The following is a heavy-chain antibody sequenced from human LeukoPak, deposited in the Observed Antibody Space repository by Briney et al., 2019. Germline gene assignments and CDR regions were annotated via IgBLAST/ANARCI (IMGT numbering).Heavy chain of an antibody. CDR2: ISYDGSNK. CDR1: GFTFSSYA. Sequence: GGSLRLSCAASGFTFSSYAMHWVRQAPGKGLEWVAVISYDGSNKYYADSVKGRFTISRENSKNTLYLQMNSLRAEDTAVYYCARDYSNYLYYYYGMDVWGQGTTVTVSS. V-gene: IGHV3-30-3*01. CDR3: ARDYSNYLYYYYGMDV. J-gene: IGHJ6*02. D-gene: IGHD4-11*01.